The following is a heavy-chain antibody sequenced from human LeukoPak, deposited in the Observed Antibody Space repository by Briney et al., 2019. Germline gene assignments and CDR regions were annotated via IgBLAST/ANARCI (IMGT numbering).Heavy chain of an antibody. V-gene: IGHV1-18*01. CDR2: ISAYNGNT. Sequence: GASVTVSCTASGYTFTSYGISWVRQAPGQGLEWMGWISAYNGNTNYTQKLQGRVTMTTDTSTSTAYMELRSLRSDDTAVYYCARTVVTPNNWFDPWGQGTLVTVSS. D-gene: IGHD4-23*01. CDR1: GYTFTSYG. J-gene: IGHJ5*02. CDR3: ARTVVTPNNWFDP.